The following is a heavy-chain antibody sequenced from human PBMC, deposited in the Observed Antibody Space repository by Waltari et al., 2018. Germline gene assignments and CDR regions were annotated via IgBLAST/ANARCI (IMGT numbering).Heavy chain of an antibody. Sequence: QVQLVQSGAEVKKPGSSVKVFCKASGGTFSSYAISWVRQAPGKGREWMGGIIPIFGTANSEQKFQGRVTITADESTSTAYMELSSLRSEDTAVYYCARSGSTTYYMDVWGKGTTVTVSS. CDR3: ARSGSTTYYMDV. V-gene: IGHV1-69*12. CDR2: IIPIFGTA. J-gene: IGHJ6*03. D-gene: IGHD1-1*01. CDR1: GGTFSSYA.